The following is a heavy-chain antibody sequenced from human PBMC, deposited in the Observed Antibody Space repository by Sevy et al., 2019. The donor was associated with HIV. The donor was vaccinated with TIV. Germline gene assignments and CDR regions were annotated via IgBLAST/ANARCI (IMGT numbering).Heavy chain of an antibody. Sequence: SETLSLTCTVSGGSISSSSYYWGWIRQPPGKGLEWLGSIYYSGSTYYNPSLKSRVTISVDTSKNQFSLKLSSVTAADTAVYYCARHASPGYSSSPYYFDYWGQGTLVTVSS. CDR1: GGSISSSSYY. D-gene: IGHD6-6*01. J-gene: IGHJ4*02. V-gene: IGHV4-39*01. CDR3: ARHASPGYSSSPYYFDY. CDR2: IYYSGST.